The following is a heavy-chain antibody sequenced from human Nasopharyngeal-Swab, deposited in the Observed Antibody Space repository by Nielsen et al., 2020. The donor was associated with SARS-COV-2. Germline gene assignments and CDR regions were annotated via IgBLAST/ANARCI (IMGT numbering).Heavy chain of an antibody. CDR1: GYTFTSYD. CDR3: ATAPMTTVTKGWFDP. D-gene: IGHD4-17*01. J-gene: IGHJ5*02. Sequence: ASVKVSCKASGYTFTSYDINWVRQATGQGLEWMGWMNPNSGNTGYAQKFQGRVTMTEDTSTDTAYMELSSLRSEDTAVYYCATAPMTTVTKGWFDPWGQGTLVTVSS. V-gene: IGHV1-8*01. CDR2: MNPNSGNT.